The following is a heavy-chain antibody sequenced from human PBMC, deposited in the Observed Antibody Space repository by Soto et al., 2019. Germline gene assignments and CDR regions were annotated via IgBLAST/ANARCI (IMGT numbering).Heavy chain of an antibody. D-gene: IGHD2-21*02. J-gene: IGHJ6*02. V-gene: IGHV3-30*18. CDR1: GFIFSSYA. Sequence: QVQLVESGGGVVQPGRSMRLSCAASGFIFSSYAMHWVRQAPGKGREWVAVISYDENNKHYADSVKGQFTISRDNSKNTLYLQMDSLRHEDTAIYYCAKYCRPGGYYYYGMDVWGQGTTVTVSS. CDR3: AKYCRPGGYYYYGMDV. CDR2: ISYDENNK.